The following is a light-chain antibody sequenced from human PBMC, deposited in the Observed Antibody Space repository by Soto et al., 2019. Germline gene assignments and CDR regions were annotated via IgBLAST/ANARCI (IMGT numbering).Light chain of an antibody. Sequence: EIVLTQSPATVSLSPGERVILSCRASQSVSSYLAWYQQKPGQAPRLLIYDTSDRATGVPARFSGSGSGTDFTLTISSLEPEDFAVYYCQQRSNWPLFTFGQGTKLEIK. V-gene: IGKV3-11*01. J-gene: IGKJ2*01. CDR1: QSVSSY. CDR2: DTS. CDR3: QQRSNWPLFT.